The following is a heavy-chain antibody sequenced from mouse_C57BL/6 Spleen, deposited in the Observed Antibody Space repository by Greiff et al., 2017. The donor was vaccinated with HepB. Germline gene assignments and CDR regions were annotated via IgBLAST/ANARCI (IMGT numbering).Heavy chain of an antibody. V-gene: IGHV1-15*01. CDR2: IDPETGGT. J-gene: IGHJ2*01. CDR1: GYTFTDYE. CDR3: TSPDY. Sequence: QVQLKESGAELVRPGASVTLSCKASGYTFTDYEMHWVKQTPVHGLEWIGAIDPETGGTAYNQKFKGKAILTADKSSSTAYMELRSLTSEDSAVYYCTSPDYWGQGTTLTVSS.